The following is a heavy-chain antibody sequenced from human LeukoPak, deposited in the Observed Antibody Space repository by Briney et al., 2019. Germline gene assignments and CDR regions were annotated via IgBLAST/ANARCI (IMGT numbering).Heavy chain of an antibody. Sequence: GGSLRLSCRASGFTLSNYWMYWVHQAPGKGLVWVSRINSDGSGTIYADSVKGRFTISRDNAKNTLFLQMNSLRAEDTAVYYCARVISGYRYTVDFWGQGTLVTVSS. CDR3: ARVISGYRYTVDF. V-gene: IGHV3-74*01. CDR2: INSDGSGT. D-gene: IGHD5-18*01. J-gene: IGHJ4*02. CDR1: GFTLSNYW.